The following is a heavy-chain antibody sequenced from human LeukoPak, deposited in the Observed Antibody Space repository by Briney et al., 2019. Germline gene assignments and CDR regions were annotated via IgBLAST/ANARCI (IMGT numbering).Heavy chain of an antibody. CDR3: AREIPIAFAGNYDEGYPDY. J-gene: IGHJ4*02. CDR2: ISSSSSYI. D-gene: IGHD6-19*01. Sequence: GGSLRLSCAVSGFTFSSCSMNWVRQAPGKGLEWVSSISSSSSYIYYADSVKGRFTISRDNAKNSLYLQMNSLRAEDTAVYYCAREIPIAFAGNYDEGYPDYWGQGTLVTVSS. V-gene: IGHV3-21*01. CDR1: GFTFSSCS.